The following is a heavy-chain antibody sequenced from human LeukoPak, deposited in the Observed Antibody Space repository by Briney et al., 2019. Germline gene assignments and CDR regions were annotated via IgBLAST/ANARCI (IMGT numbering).Heavy chain of an antibody. D-gene: IGHD6-19*01. CDR2: MNPNSGNT. CDR1: GYTFTSYD. J-gene: IGHJ5*02. Sequence: ASVNVSCKASGYTFTSYDINWVRQAPGQGLEWMGWMNPNSGNTGYAQKFQGRVTMTRNTSISTAYMELSSLRSEDTAVYYCATGTPIPGYSSGWYKGFDPWGQGTLVTVSS. V-gene: IGHV1-8*01. CDR3: ATGTPIPGYSSGWYKGFDP.